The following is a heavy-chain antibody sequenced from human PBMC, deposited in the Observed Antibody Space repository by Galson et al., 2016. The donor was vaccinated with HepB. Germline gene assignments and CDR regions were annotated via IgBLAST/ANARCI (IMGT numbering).Heavy chain of an antibody. CDR1: GFTFSSYG. D-gene: IGHD4-11*01. J-gene: IGHJ6*02. Sequence: SLRLSCAASGFTFSSYGMHWVRQAPGKGLEWVAVIWYDGSNKYYADSVKGRFTFSRDNSKNTLYLQMNSLRAEDTAVYYCARGSNYFDYYYYGMDVWGQGTTVTVSS. CDR2: IWYDGSNK. CDR3: ARGSNYFDYYYYGMDV. V-gene: IGHV3-33*01.